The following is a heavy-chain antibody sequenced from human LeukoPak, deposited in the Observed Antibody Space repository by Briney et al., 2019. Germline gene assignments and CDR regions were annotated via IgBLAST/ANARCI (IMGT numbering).Heavy chain of an antibody. CDR1: GYTFTSYD. V-gene: IGHV1-8*01. Sequence: ASVKVSCKASGYTFTSYDINWVRQAPGQGLEWMGWMNPNSGNTGYAQKFQGRVTMTRNTSISTAYMELSSLRSEDTAVYYCARGTGYFATYYYYYYYYGMDVWGQGATVTVSS. D-gene: IGHD3-9*01. CDR3: ARGTGYFATYYYYYYYYGMDV. CDR2: MNPNSGNT. J-gene: IGHJ6*02.